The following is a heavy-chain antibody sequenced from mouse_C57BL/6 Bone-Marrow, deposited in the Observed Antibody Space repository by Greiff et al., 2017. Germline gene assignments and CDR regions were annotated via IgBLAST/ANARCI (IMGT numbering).Heavy chain of an antibody. Sequence: QVQLKESGAELARPGASVKMSCKASGYTFTSYTMHWVKQRPGQGLEWIGYINPSSGYTKYNQKFKDKATLTADKSSSTAYMQLSSLTSEDTAVYYCARGGEYLDYWGQGTTLTVSS. J-gene: IGHJ2*01. CDR3: ARGGEYLDY. CDR2: INPSSGYT. CDR1: GYTFTSYT. V-gene: IGHV1-4*01.